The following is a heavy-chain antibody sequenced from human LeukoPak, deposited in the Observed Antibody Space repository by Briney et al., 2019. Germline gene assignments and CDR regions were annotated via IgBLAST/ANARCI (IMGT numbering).Heavy chain of an antibody. V-gene: IGHV4-31*03. Sequence: SETLSLTCTVSGGSISSGVYYWSWIRQHPGKGLEWMGYIFYTGRVSYNPSLKSRITISVDSTRNHFSLEVSSVSAADTAVYYCARTVGARTFYFDHWGHGTLVTVSS. CDR3: ARTVGARTFYFDH. D-gene: IGHD1-26*01. CDR2: IFYTGRV. J-gene: IGHJ4*01. CDR1: GGSISSGVYY.